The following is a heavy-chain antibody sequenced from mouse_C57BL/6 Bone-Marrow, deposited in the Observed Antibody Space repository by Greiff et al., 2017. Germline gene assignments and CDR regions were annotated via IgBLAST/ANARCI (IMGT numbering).Heavy chain of an antibody. Sequence: VQLKQSGPELVKPGASVKISCKASGYSFTDYNMNWVKQSHGKSLEWIGVINPNYGTTSYNQKFKGKATLTVDQSSSTAYMQLNSLTSEDSAVEDCARRGAVVAHWYFDVWGTGTTVTVSS. D-gene: IGHD1-1*01. J-gene: IGHJ1*03. CDR2: INPNYGTT. CDR1: GYSFTDYN. CDR3: ARRGAVVAHWYFDV. V-gene: IGHV1-39*01.